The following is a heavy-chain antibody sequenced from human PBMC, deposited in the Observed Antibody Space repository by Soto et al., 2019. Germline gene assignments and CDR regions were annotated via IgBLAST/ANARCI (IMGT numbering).Heavy chain of an antibody. CDR1: GYTFTNYG. Sequence: QVQLVQSGDEVKKTGASVKVSCRASGYTFTNYGISWVRQAPGQGLFWMGWISCHNGNTLYAQNFQGRLTLTIDTSTNTAYMELMSLRIDATAMYYCVRDWRLDPWGQGTLVTVSS. CDR2: ISCHNGNT. CDR3: VRDWRLDP. J-gene: IGHJ5*02. D-gene: IGHD5-12*01. V-gene: IGHV1-18*01.